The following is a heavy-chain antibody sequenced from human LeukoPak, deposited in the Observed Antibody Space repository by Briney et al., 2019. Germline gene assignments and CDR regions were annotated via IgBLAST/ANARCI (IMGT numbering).Heavy chain of an antibody. CDR1: GFTFSSYA. CDR2: ISGSGGSI. V-gene: IGHV3-23*01. CDR3: TREGPYCSSTSCVSDY. D-gene: IGHD2-2*01. J-gene: IGHJ4*02. Sequence: GGSLRLSCAASGFTFSSYAMSWVRQAPGKGLEWVSTISGSGGSIYYADSVRAQFSISRDNSKNTLSLQMNSLKTEDTAVYYCTREGPYCSSTSCVSDYWGQGTLVTVSS.